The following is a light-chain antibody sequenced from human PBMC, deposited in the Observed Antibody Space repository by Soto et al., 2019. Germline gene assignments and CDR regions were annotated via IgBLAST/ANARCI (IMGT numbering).Light chain of an antibody. CDR2: EVG. CDR3: SSFAGISTV. Sequence: QSARTQPPSASGSPGRSVASSYTGTSSDVGGYNYVSWYQQHPGKAPKLVIYEVGKRPSGVPDRFSGSKSGNTASLTVSGLQAEDEADYYCSSFAGISTVFGTGTKVTVL. J-gene: IGLJ1*01. CDR1: SSDVGGYNY. V-gene: IGLV2-8*01.